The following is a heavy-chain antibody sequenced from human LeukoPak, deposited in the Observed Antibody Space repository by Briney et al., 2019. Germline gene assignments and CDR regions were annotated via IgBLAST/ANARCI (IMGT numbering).Heavy chain of an antibody. CDR3: ARRASATEDLDY. CDR2: IYPGDSDT. CDR1: GYSFTNYW. V-gene: IGHV5-51*03. J-gene: IGHJ4*02. Sequence: PGESLQISCKGSGYSFTNYWIAWVRQMPGKGLEWMGIIYPGDSDTRYSPSFQGQVTIPADKSISTAYLRWSSLKASDTAIYYCARRASATEDLDYWGQGTLVTVSS.